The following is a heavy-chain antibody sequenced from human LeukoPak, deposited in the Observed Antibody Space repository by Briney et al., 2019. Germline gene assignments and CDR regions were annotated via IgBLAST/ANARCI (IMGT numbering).Heavy chain of an antibody. Sequence: SETLSLTCTVSGGSVISGSYYWNWIRQPPGKGLEWIGYFYYSGSTNYNPSLKSRVTISLDTSKNQFSLKLGSVTAADTAVYYCARSPNSSGWYTYWGQGTLVTVSS. CDR1: GGSVISGSYY. D-gene: IGHD6-19*01. J-gene: IGHJ4*02. CDR2: FYYSGST. V-gene: IGHV4-61*01. CDR3: ARSPNSSGWYTY.